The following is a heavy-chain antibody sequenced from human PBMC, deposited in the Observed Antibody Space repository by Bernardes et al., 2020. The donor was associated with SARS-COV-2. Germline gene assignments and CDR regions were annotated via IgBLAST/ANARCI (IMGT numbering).Heavy chain of an antibody. V-gene: IGHV1-18*01. CDR1: GYTFFNYG. D-gene: IGHD3-10*01. J-gene: IGHJ6*01. CDR2: ISPYNGNT. CDR3: ARDGYYHGSGTYKPPSHYGLDV. Sequence: ASVKVSCKASGYTFFNYGISWMRQAPGQGPEWLGWISPYNGNTIYAQNLQGRVSMTTDTSTRTAYMELRNLRSGDTAVYYCARDGYYHGSGTYKPPSHYGLDVWGRGPPVTVSS.